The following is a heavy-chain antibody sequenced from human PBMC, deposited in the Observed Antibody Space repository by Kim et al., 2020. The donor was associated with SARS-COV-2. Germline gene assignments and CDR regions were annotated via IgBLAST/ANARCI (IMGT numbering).Heavy chain of an antibody. CDR3: ARVTTMIVVEYAFDI. J-gene: IGHJ3*02. V-gene: IGHV1-69*04. CDR2: IIPILGIA. D-gene: IGHD3-22*01. Sequence: SVKVSCKASGGTFSSYAISWVRQAPGQGLEWMGRIIPILGIANYAQKFQGRVTITADKSTSTAYMELSSLRSEDTAVYYCARVTTMIVVEYAFDIWGQGTMVTVSS. CDR1: GGTFSSYA.